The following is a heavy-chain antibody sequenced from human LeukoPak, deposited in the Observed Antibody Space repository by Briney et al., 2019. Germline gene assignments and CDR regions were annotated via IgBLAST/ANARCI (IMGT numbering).Heavy chain of an antibody. V-gene: IGHV3-48*03. CDR3: AELGIPMIGGV. CDR1: GFTFSSYE. D-gene: IGHD3-10*02. Sequence: GGSLRLSCAASGFTFSSYEMNWVRQAPGKGLEWVSYISSSGSTIYYADSVKGRFTISRDNAKNSLYLQMNSVRAEDTAVYYCAELGIPMIGGVWGKGTTVTISS. CDR2: ISSSGSTI. J-gene: IGHJ6*04.